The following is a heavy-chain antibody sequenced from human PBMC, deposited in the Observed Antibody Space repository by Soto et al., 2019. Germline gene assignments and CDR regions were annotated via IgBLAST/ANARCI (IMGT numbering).Heavy chain of an antibody. J-gene: IGHJ4*02. CDR2: IYSNGDT. D-gene: IGHD2-8*01. CDR3: ARKSDSSPVPEADGV. CDR1: GFSVGSNY. V-gene: IGHV3-53*02. Sequence: EVQLVETGGGLIQPGGSLRLSCAASGFSVGSNYMTWVRQSPGKGLEWVSLIYSNGDTDYADSVKGRFSISRDNFKNTLYLPMNNLRGADTAVYHCARKSDSSPVPEADGVWGRGTLVTVSS.